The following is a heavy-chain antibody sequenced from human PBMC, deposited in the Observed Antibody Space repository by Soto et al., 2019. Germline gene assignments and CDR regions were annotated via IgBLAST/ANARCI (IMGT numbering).Heavy chain of an antibody. CDR3: ARHKALGYCSGGSCYSGRNAGGDAFDI. CDR2: ISAYNGNT. V-gene: IGHV1-18*01. CDR1: GYTFTSYG. Sequence: ASVKVSCKASGYTFTSYGISWVRQAPGQGLEWMGWISAYNGNTNYAQKLQGRVTMTTDTSTSTAYMELRSLRSDDTAVYYFARHKALGYCSGGSCYSGRNAGGDAFDIWGQGTMVTVSS. J-gene: IGHJ3*02. D-gene: IGHD2-15*01.